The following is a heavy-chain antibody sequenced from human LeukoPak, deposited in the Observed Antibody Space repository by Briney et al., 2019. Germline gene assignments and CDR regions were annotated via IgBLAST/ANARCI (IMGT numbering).Heavy chain of an antibody. J-gene: IGHJ5*02. D-gene: IGHD2-15*01. Sequence: GGSLRLSCAASGFTFSSYWMGWVRQAPGKGLEWVANIKQDGSEKYYVDSVKGRFTISRDNAKNSLYLQMNSLRAEDTAVYYCARCVVVAATAWFDPWGQGTLVTVSS. CDR1: GFTFSSYW. V-gene: IGHV3-7*01. CDR2: IKQDGSEK. CDR3: ARCVVVAATAWFDP.